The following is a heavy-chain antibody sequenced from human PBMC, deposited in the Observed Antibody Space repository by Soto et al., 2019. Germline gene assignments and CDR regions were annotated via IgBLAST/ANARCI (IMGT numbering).Heavy chain of an antibody. CDR1: GGSISSSSYY. CDR3: ARLGFGEYPSYYYGMDV. D-gene: IGHD3-10*01. CDR2: IYYSGST. Sequence: SETLSLTCTVSGGSISSSSYYWGWIRQPPGKGLEWIGSIYYSGSTYYKPSLKNRVTISVDTSKNQLSLKLSFVTAADTAVYYCARLGFGEYPSYYYGMDVWGQGTTVTVSS. J-gene: IGHJ6*02. V-gene: IGHV4-39*01.